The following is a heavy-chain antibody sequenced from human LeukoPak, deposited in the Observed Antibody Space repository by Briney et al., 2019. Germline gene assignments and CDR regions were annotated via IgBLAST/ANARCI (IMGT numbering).Heavy chain of an antibody. J-gene: IGHJ4*02. Sequence: PGRSLRLSCVASGFAFNAYAMHWVRQAPGKGLEWVAVISYDGSNKYYADSVKGRFTISRDDSSNTLYLQMNSLRADDTAVYYCARDASLSSTAVTRGSFFDYWGPGNLVTVSS. V-gene: IGHV3-30*04. CDR1: GFAFNAYA. CDR2: ISYDGSNK. CDR3: ARDASLSSTAVTRGSFFDY. D-gene: IGHD1-26*01.